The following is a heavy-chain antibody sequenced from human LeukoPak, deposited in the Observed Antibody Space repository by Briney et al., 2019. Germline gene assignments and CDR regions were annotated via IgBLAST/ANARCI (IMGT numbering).Heavy chain of an antibody. CDR3: ARAIYDSSGYSYYFDY. V-gene: IGHV4-4*02. Sequence: SGTLSLTCAVSGGSIGSSNWWSWVRQPPGKGLEWIGEIYHSGSTNYNPSLKSRVTISVDKSKNQFSLKLSSVTAADTAVYYCARAIYDSSGYSYYFDYWGQGTLVTVSS. J-gene: IGHJ4*02. CDR2: IYHSGST. D-gene: IGHD3-22*01. CDR1: GGSIGSSNW.